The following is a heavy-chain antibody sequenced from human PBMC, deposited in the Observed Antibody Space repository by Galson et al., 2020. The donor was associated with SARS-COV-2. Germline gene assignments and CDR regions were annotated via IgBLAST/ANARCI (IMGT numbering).Heavy chain of an antibody. J-gene: IGHJ6*03. CDR3: ARGRGILTGYWKNIVYSYMDV. CDR1: GGSFSGYY. Sequence: SETLSLTCAVYGGSFSGYYWSWVRQPPGKGLEWIGEIYHSGSTNYNPSLKSRVTISVDTSKNQFSLKLSSVTAADTAVYYCARGRGILTGYWKNIVYSYMDVWGNGTTVTISS. D-gene: IGHD3-9*01. CDR2: IYHSGST. V-gene: IGHV4-34*01.